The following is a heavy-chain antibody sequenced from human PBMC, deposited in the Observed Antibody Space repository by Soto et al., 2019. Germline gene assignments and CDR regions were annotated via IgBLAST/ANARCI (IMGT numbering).Heavy chain of an antibody. J-gene: IGHJ6*02. D-gene: IGHD3-10*01. V-gene: IGHV5-51*01. CDR3: ARQAIAGYYGSGSYAPLDRVAHYYYYYGMDV. CDR1: GYSFTSYW. CDR2: IYPGDSDT. Sequence: PGESLKISCKGSGYSFTSYWIGWVRQMPGKGLEWMGIIYPGDSDTRYSPSFQGQVTISADKSISTAYLQWSSLKASDTAMYYCARQAIAGYYGSGSYAPLDRVAHYYYYYGMDVWGQGTTVTVSS.